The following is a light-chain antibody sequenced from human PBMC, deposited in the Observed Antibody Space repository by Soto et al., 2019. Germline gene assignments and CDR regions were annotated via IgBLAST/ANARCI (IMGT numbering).Light chain of an antibody. CDR2: DAS. Sequence: IVFMPFPRVLSLYLASLDTLSCRASQSVSSSYLAWYQQKPGQAPRLLIYDASNRAIRIPDRFSGSGSGTDFTRTISGLEPADFAVYEFQKYSNSPSTFGQGTRLVI. CDR1: QSVSSSY. J-gene: IGKJ5*01. CDR3: QKYSNSPST. V-gene: IGKV3-20*01.